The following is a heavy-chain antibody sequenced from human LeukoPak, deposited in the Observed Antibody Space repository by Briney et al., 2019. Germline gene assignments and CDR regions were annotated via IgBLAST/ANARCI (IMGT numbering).Heavy chain of an antibody. CDR3: ARGEVDTAMATSFDY. V-gene: IGHV4-59*01. CDR1: GGSISSYY. Sequence: SETLSLTCTVSGGSISSYYWSWIRPPPGKGLEWIGYIYYSGSTNYNPSLKSRVTISVDTSKNQFSLKLSSVTAADTAVYYCARGEVDTAMATSFDYWGQGTLVTVSS. D-gene: IGHD5-18*01. CDR2: IYYSGST. J-gene: IGHJ4*02.